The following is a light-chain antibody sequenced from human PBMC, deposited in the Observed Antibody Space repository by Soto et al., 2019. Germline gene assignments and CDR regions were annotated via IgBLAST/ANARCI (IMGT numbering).Light chain of an antibody. CDR3: QQGHNWPLT. V-gene: IGKV3-15*01. J-gene: IGKJ2*01. CDR2: GAS. CDR1: QRINSE. Sequence: EIVMTQSPATLSLSPGERAALSCRASQRINSELAWYQQKPGQPPRLLIYGASTRATGVPARFTGSESGSEFTLTISGLQSEDFAVYYCQQGHNWPLTFGQGTRLEI.